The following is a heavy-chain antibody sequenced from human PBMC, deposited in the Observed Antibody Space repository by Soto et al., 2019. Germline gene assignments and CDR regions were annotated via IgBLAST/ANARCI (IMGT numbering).Heavy chain of an antibody. J-gene: IGHJ6*02. Sequence: EVQLVETGGGLIQPGGSLRLSCAASGFTVSSNYMSWVRQAPGKGLEWVSVIYSGGSTYYADSVKGRFTISRDNSKNTLYLQMNSLRAEDTAVYYCARDSLNGQDYYYYGMDVWAKGPRSPSP. V-gene: IGHV3-53*02. CDR1: GFTVSSNY. CDR3: ARDSLNGQDYYYYGMDV. CDR2: IYSGGST.